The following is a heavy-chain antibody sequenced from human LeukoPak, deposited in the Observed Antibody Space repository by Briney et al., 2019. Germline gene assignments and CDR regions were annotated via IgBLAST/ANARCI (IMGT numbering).Heavy chain of an antibody. CDR1: GFSFSTYS. D-gene: IGHD3-10*01. CDR2: IDRSSSYI. Sequence: GGSLRLSCAASGFSFSTYSMNWVRQAPGKGLEWVSSIDRSSSYIYYADSVKGRFTISGDNAKNSLYLQMNSLRAEDTAVYYCARDLLGETGYWGQGTLVTVSS. J-gene: IGHJ4*02. CDR3: ARDLLGETGY. V-gene: IGHV3-21*01.